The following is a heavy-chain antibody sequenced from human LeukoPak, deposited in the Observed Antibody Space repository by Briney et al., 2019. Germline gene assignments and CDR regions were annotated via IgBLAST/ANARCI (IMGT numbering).Heavy chain of an antibody. D-gene: IGHD4-23*01. V-gene: IGHV3-53*01. J-gene: IGHJ6*02. Sequence: GGSLRLSCAASGFTVSSNYMSWVRQAPGKGLEWVSVIYSGGSTYYADSVKGRFTISRDNSKNTLYLQMNSLRAEDTAVYYCSRGPNDYGGNSMDVWGQGTTVTVSS. CDR1: GFTVSSNY. CDR3: SRGPNDYGGNSMDV. CDR2: IYSGGST.